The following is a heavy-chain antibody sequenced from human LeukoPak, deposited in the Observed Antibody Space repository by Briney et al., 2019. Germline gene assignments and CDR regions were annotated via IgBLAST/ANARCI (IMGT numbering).Heavy chain of an antibody. Sequence: GGSLRLSCAASGFTFSSYEMNWVRQAPGKGLEWVSYISSSGSTIYYADSVKGRFTISRDNAKNSLYLQMNGLRAEDTAVYYCARDRGSRYYFDYWGQGTLVTVSS. CDR1: GFTFSSYE. CDR2: ISSSGSTI. J-gene: IGHJ4*02. CDR3: ARDRGSRYYFDY. V-gene: IGHV3-48*03. D-gene: IGHD1-26*01.